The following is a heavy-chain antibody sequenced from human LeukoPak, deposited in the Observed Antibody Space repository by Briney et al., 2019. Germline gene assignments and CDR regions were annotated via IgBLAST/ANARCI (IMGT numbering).Heavy chain of an antibody. Sequence: GGSLRLSCAASGFIFSSYAMSWVRQAPGKGLEWVPAISGSGGSTYYADSVKGRFTISRDNSENTLYLQMNSLRAEDTAVYYCAKSLSVPAAMASGAYDYWGQGTLVTVSS. J-gene: IGHJ4*02. V-gene: IGHV3-23*01. CDR1: GFIFSSYA. CDR2: ISGSGGST. CDR3: AKSLSVPAAMASGAYDY. D-gene: IGHD2-2*01.